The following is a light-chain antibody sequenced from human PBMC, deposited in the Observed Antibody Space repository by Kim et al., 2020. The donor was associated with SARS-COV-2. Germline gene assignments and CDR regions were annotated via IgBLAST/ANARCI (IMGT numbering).Light chain of an antibody. CDR3: QQSYNIPT. Sequence: STSVGDRVTITCRASRTIVTYLNWYQQKPGKAPKLLISVASSLQSGVPSRFSGSGSGTDFTLTISSLQPEDFATYYCQQSYNIPTFGQGTKVDIK. J-gene: IGKJ1*01. V-gene: IGKV1-39*01. CDR2: VAS. CDR1: RTIVTY.